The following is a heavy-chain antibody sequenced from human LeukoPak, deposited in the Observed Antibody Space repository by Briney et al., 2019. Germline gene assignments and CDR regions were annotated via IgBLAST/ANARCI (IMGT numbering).Heavy chain of an antibody. CDR2: INTNTGNP. Sequence: ASVRVSCKASGYTFTSYGMNWVRQAPGQGLEWMGWINTNTGNPTYAQDFTGRFVFSLDTSVSTAYLQISSLKAEDTAVYYCARVLAMIRGAPFDYWGQGTLVTVSS. J-gene: IGHJ4*02. D-gene: IGHD3-10*01. CDR3: ARVLAMIRGAPFDY. CDR1: GYTFTSYG. V-gene: IGHV7-4-1*02.